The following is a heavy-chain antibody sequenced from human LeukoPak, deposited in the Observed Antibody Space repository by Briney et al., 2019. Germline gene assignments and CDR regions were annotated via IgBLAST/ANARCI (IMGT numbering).Heavy chain of an antibody. D-gene: IGHD6-6*01. CDR1: GYTFTGYY. CDR3: ASRAWQLHGYYYYYGMDV. V-gene: IGHV1-2*06. Sequence: GASVKVSCKASGYTFTGYYMHWVRQAPGQGLEWMGRINPNSGGTNYAQKFQGRVTMTRDTSISTAYMELSRLRSDDTAVYYCASRAWQLHGYYYYYGMDVWGQGTTVTVSS. J-gene: IGHJ6*02. CDR2: INPNSGGT.